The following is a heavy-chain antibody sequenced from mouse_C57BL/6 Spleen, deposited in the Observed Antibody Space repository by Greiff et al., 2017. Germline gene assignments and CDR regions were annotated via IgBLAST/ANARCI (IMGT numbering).Heavy chain of an antibody. CDR1: GYSFTGYY. CDR3: ARKGKLTGDAMDY. CDR2: INPSTGGT. Sequence: EVQLVESGPELVKPGASVKISCKASGYSFTGYYMNWVKQSPEKSLEWIGEINPSTGGTTYNQKFKAKATLTVDKSSSTAYMQLKSLTSEDSAVYYCARKGKLTGDAMDYWGQGTSVTVSS. V-gene: IGHV1-42*01. D-gene: IGHD4-1*01. J-gene: IGHJ4*01.